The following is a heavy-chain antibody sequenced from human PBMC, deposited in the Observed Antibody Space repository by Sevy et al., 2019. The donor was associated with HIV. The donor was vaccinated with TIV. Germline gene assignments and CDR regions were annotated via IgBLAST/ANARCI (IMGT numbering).Heavy chain of an antibody. CDR1: GYSISSGYY. J-gene: IGHJ4*02. D-gene: IGHD2-2*03. V-gene: IGHV4-38-2*02. CDR2: ISHRGKT. CDR3: ARGSQPINYDENGYYDY. Sequence: SETLSLTCTVSGYSISSGYYWGWIRQTQGKGLGWLGTISHRGKTHYNQSLKSRVTISVDTSKNQFSLRLNSVTAADTAVFYCARGSQPINYDENGYYDYWGQGTLVTVSS.